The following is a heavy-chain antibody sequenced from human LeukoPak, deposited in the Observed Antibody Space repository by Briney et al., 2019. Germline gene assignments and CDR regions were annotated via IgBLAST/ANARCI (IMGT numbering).Heavy chain of an antibody. Sequence: GGTLRLSCAASGFTFSIYGMSWVRQAPGKGLEWVSAISGSGGSTYYADSVKGRFTIFRDNSKNTLYLQMNSLRAEDTAVYYCAKDARYCSGGSCYSDYYYYMDVWGKGTTVTISS. D-gene: IGHD2-15*01. CDR2: ISGSGGST. CDR3: AKDARYCSGGSCYSDYYYYMDV. CDR1: GFTFSIYG. J-gene: IGHJ6*03. V-gene: IGHV3-23*01.